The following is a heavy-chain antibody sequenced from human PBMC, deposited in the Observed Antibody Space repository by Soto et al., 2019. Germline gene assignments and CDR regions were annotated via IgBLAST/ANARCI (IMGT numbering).Heavy chain of an antibody. J-gene: IGHJ3*02. V-gene: IGHV3-9*01. Sequence: EVQLVESGGGLVQPGRSLRLSCAASGFTFDDYAMHWVRQAPGKGLEWVSGISWNSGSIGYADSVKGRFTISRDNAKNSLYLQMNSLRAEDTALYYCAKDNEWIGTTVTTFAFDIWGQGTMVTVSS. CDR3: AKDNEWIGTTVTTFAFDI. CDR1: GFTFDDYA. CDR2: ISWNSGSI. D-gene: IGHD4-17*01.